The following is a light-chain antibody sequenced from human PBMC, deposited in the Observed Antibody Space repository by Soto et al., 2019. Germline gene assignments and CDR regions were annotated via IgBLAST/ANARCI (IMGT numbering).Light chain of an antibody. V-gene: IGKV1-13*02. CDR1: QGISSA. CDR3: QQFNSYPLT. CDR2: DAS. Sequence: AIQLTQSPSSLSASVGDRDTITCRASQGISSALAWYQQKPGKAPKLLIYDASSLESGVPPRFSGSGSGTDFTLTISSLQPEDFATYYCQQFNSYPLTFGGGTKVEIK. J-gene: IGKJ4*01.